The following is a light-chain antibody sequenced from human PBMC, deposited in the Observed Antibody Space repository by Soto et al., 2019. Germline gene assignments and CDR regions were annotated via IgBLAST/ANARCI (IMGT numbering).Light chain of an antibody. CDR2: STS. CDR3: LLYYGGAQLWV. CDR1: TGAVTSGYY. V-gene: IGLV7-43*01. Sequence: QAVVTQEPSLTVSAGGTVTPTCASSTGAVTSGYYPNWFQQKPGQAPRELIDSTSNKHSWTPARFSGSLLGGKAALTLSGVQPEDEAEYYCLLYYGGAQLWVFGGGTKLTVL. J-gene: IGLJ3*02.